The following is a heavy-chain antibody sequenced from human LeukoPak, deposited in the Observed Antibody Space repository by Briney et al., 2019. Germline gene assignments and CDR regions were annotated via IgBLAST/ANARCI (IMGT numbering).Heavy chain of an antibody. CDR1: GGSFGAYY. CDR2: IYNSGST. V-gene: IGHV4-59*12. CDR3: ARVLVGATTPDY. J-gene: IGHJ4*02. Sequence: SETLSLTCTVSGGSFGAYYWRWIRQPPGKGLEWIGDIYNSGSTNYNPSLKSRVTISVNTSKNQFSLKLSSMTAADTAVYYCARVLVGATTPDYWGQGTLVTVSS. D-gene: IGHD1-26*01.